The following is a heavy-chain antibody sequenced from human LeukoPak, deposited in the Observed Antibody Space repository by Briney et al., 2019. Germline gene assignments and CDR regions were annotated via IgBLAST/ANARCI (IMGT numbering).Heavy chain of an antibody. CDR3: ARGSPFNYYDSSGYYGAFDI. V-gene: IGHV4-4*07. D-gene: IGHD3-22*01. Sequence: SETLSLTCTVSGGSISTYYWSWIRQPAGKGLEWIGLIYASGSTNYNPSLRSRVTMSVDTSKNQFSLNLSSVTAADTAVYYCARGSPFNYYDSSGYYGAFDIWGQGTMVTVSS. CDR2: IYASGST. CDR1: GGSISTYY. J-gene: IGHJ3*02.